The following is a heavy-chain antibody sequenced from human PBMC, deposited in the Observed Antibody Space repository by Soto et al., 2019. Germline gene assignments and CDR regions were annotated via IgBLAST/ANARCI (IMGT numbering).Heavy chain of an antibody. CDR1: GDSISSYY. CDR3: ARGPYGGYSGYDSSSPFDY. D-gene: IGHD5-12*01. V-gene: IGHV4-59*01. Sequence: SETLSLTCTVSGDSISSYYWSWIRQPPGKGLEWIGYIYYSGSTNYNPSLKSRVTISVDTPKNQFSLKLTSVTAADTAVYYCARGPYGGYSGYDSSSPFDYWGQGTLVTVSS. CDR2: IYYSGST. J-gene: IGHJ4*02.